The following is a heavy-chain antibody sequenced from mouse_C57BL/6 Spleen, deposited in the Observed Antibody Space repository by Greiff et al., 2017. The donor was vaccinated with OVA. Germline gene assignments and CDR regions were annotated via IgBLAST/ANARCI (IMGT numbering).Heavy chain of an antibody. D-gene: IGHD2-1*01. V-gene: IGHV1-54*01. Sequence: VQLVESGAELVRPGTSVKVSCKASGYAFTNYLIEWVKQRPGQGLEWIGVINPGSGGTNYNEKFKGKATLTADKSSSTAYMQLSSLTSEDSAVYFCARNGNYYAMDYWGQGTSVTVSS. CDR3: ARNGNYYAMDY. CDR1: GYAFTNYL. CDR2: INPGSGGT. J-gene: IGHJ4*01.